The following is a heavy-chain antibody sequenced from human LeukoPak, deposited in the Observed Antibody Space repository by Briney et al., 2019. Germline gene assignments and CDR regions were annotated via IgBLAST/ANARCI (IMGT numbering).Heavy chain of an antibody. Sequence: PSETLSLTCTVFGGSINNYYWSWIRQPPGMGLEWIGYINYSGSTTYNPSLKSRVTISVDTSKNQFSLKLSSVTAADTAVYYCAIRLGGYRSHGGPFDIWGQGTMVTVSS. D-gene: IGHD3-10*01. CDR2: INYSGST. V-gene: IGHV4-59*12. J-gene: IGHJ3*02. CDR3: AIRLGGYRSHGGPFDI. CDR1: GGSINNYY.